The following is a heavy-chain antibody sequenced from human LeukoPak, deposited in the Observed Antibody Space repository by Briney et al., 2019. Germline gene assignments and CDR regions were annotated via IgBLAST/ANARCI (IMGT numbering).Heavy chain of an antibody. CDR3: ARDRYGGYVRSAFDY. J-gene: IGHJ4*02. V-gene: IGHV3-7*01. CDR1: GFTFNSYA. CDR2: IKQGGSEK. D-gene: IGHD5-12*01. Sequence: GGSLRLSCAASGFTFNSYAIHWVRQAPGKGREWVANIKQGGSEKNYVDSVKGRFTISRDNSKNTLYLQMNSLRAEDTAVYYCARDRYGGYVRSAFDYWGQGTLVTVSS.